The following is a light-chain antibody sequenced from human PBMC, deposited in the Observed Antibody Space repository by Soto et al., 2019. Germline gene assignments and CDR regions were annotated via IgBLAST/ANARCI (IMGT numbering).Light chain of an antibody. J-gene: IGKJ1*01. CDR2: KAS. V-gene: IGKV1-5*03. CDR1: QTISSW. Sequence: DVEITQSPSSLSASVGDRVTITCRASQTISSWLAWYQQKPGKAPKLLIYKASTLKSGVPSRFSGSGSGTEFTLTNSSLQPDDFATYYCQHYNSYSEAFGQGTKVDIK. CDR3: QHYNSYSEA.